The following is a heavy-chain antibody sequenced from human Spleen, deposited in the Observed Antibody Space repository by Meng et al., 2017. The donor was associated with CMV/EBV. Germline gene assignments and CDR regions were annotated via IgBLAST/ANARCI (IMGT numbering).Heavy chain of an antibody. CDR1: GYTFTTYN. CDR2: INPNSGGT. Sequence: ASVKVSCKASGYTFTTYNMRWVRQAPGQGLEWMGWINPNSGGTNYAQKFQGRVTMTRDTSISTAYMELSRLRSDDTAVYYCARGVPPGTYYYYGMDVWGQGTTVTVSS. J-gene: IGHJ6*02. D-gene: IGHD3-10*01. V-gene: IGHV1-2*02. CDR3: ARGVPPGTYYYYGMDV.